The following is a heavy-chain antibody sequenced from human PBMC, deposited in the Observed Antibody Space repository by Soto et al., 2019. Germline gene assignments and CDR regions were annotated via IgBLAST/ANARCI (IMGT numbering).Heavy chain of an antibody. CDR3: ARDYSNSYYYYYGMDV. CDR2: ISYDGSNK. CDR1: GFTFSSYA. V-gene: IGHV3-30-3*01. Sequence: PGGSLRLSCAASGFTFSSYAMHWVRQAPGKGLEWVAVISYDGSNKYYADSVKGRFTISRDNSKNTLYLQMNSLRAEDTAVYYCARDYSNSYYYYYGMDVWGQGTTVTVSS. D-gene: IGHD4-4*01. J-gene: IGHJ6*02.